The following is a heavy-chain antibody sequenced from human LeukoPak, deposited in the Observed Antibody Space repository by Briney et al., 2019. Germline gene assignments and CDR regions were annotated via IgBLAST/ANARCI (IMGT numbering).Heavy chain of an antibody. V-gene: IGHV3-23*01. D-gene: IGHD3-3*01. CDR3: ASDYDFWSGYFEGPDYYYYYYMDV. J-gene: IGHJ6*03. CDR2: ISGSGGST. CDR1: GFTFSSYA. Sequence: PGGSLRLSCAASGFTFSSYAMSWVRQAPGKGLEWVSAISGSGGSTYYADSVKGRFTISRDNSKNTLYLQMNSLRAEDTAVYYCASDYDFWSGYFEGPDYYYYYYMDVWGKGTTVTVSS.